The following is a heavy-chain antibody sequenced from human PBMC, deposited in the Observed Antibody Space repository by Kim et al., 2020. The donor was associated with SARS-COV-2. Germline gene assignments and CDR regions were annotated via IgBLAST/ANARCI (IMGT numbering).Heavy chain of an antibody. J-gene: IGHJ4*02. D-gene: IGHD3-10*01. CDR3: AKVRRITMVRGSLDY. Sequence: GGSLRLSCAASGFTFSSYAMSWVRQAPGKGLEWVSAISGSGGSTYYADSVKGRFTISRDNSKNTLYLQMNSLRAEDTAVYYCAKVRRITMVRGSLDYWGQGTLVTVSS. V-gene: IGHV3-23*01. CDR1: GFTFSSYA. CDR2: ISGSGGST.